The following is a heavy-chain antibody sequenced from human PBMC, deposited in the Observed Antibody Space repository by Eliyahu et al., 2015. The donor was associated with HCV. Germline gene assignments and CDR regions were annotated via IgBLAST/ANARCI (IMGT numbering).Heavy chain of an antibody. CDR1: GFAFXSXA. V-gene: IGHV3-23*01. CDR3: AKDLRGCSGGSCYWAIDY. Sequence: EVQLLESGGALVQPGGSLRLSCAASGFAFXSXAVNWVRQAPGKGLEGVSAISGSGDSTYYAXSVIGRFTISRDTSKNTLYLQMSSLRAEDTAVYYCAKDLRGCSGGSCYWAIDYWGQGTPVTVSS. D-gene: IGHD2-15*01. J-gene: IGHJ4*02. CDR2: ISGSGDST.